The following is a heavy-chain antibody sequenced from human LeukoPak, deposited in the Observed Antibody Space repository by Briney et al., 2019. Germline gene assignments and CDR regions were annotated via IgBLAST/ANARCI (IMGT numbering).Heavy chain of an antibody. J-gene: IGHJ4*02. V-gene: IGHV4-34*01. CDR3: ARGRSSGYYYADY. D-gene: IGHD3-22*01. Sequence: SETLSLTCAVYGGSFSGYYWSWIRQPPAKGLEWIGEINHSGSTNYNPSLKSRVTISVDTSKNQFSLRLSSVTAADTAVYYCARGRSSGYYYADYWGQGTLVTVSS. CDR2: INHSGST. CDR1: GGSFSGYY.